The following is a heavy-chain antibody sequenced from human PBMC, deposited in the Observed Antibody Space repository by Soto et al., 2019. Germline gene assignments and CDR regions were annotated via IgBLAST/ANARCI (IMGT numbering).Heavy chain of an antibody. J-gene: IGHJ4*02. Sequence: PGGSLRLSCAASGFTFSSYAMSWVRQAPGKGLEWVSAISGSGGSTYYADSVKGRFTISRDNSKDTLYLQMNSLRAEDTAVYYCAKGGYITVTTSLHWGQGTLVTVSS. D-gene: IGHD4-17*01. CDR2: ISGSGGST. V-gene: IGHV3-23*01. CDR1: GFTFSSYA. CDR3: AKGGYITVTTSLH.